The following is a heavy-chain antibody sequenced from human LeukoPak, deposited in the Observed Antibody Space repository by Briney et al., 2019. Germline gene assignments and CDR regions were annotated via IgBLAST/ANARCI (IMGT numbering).Heavy chain of an antibody. CDR3: ARDAAVAVYYYYYYGMDV. V-gene: IGHV3-30*04. J-gene: IGHJ6*02. CDR1: GFTFSSYA. CDR2: ISYDGSNK. D-gene: IGHD6-19*01. Sequence: GGSLRLSCAASGFTFSSYAMHWVRQAPGKGLEWVAVISYDGSNKYYADSVKGRFTISRDNPKNTLYLQMNSLRAEDTAVYYCARDAAVAVYYYYYYGMDVWGQGTTVTVSS.